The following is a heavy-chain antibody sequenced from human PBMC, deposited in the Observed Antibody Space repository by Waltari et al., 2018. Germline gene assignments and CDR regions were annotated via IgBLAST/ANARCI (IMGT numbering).Heavy chain of an antibody. J-gene: IGHJ3*02. D-gene: IGHD3-10*01. CDR3: ARGGDPIGAFDI. CDR1: GGSFSGYY. Sequence: QVQLQQWGAGLLKPSENLSLTCAVYGGSFSGYYWSWIRQPPGKGLEWIGEINHSGSTNYNPSLKSRVTISVDTSKNQFSLKLSSVTAADTAVYYCARGGDPIGAFDIWGQGTMVTVSS. CDR2: INHSGST. V-gene: IGHV4-34*01.